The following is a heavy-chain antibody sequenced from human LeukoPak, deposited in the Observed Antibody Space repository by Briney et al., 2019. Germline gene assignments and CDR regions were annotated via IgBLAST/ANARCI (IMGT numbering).Heavy chain of an antibody. V-gene: IGHV4-61*02. Sequence: SETLSLTCTVSGGSISSGSYYWSWIRQPAGKGLEWIGRIYTSGSTNYNPSPKSRVTISVDTSKNQFSLKLSSVTAADTAVYYCARDVSSNYDWFDPWGQGTLVTVSS. CDR2: IYTSGST. CDR3: ARDVSSNYDWFDP. CDR1: GGSISSGSYY. J-gene: IGHJ5*02. D-gene: IGHD4-11*01.